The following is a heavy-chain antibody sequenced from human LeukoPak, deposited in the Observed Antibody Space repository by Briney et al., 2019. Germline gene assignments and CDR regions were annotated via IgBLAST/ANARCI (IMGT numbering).Heavy chain of an antibody. D-gene: IGHD5-24*01. CDR1: GDSVSSNSAA. V-gene: IGHV6-1*01. Sequence: SQTLSLTCAISGDSVSSNSAAWNWIRQSPLRGLEWLGRTYYGSKWGNDYAVSVKSRITINPDTSENQFSLQLNSVTPEDTAVYYCARERLQLGAFDIWGPGTMVTVSS. CDR3: ARERLQLGAFDI. J-gene: IGHJ3*02. CDR2: TYYGSKWGN.